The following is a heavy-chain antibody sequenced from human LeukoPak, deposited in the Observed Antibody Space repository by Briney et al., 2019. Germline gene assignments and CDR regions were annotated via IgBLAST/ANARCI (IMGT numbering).Heavy chain of an antibody. V-gene: IGHV4-4*07. CDR3: ARDSVTRRPRYYYYMDV. CDR2: IYTSGST. J-gene: IGHJ6*03. D-gene: IGHD4-11*01. CDR1: GVSFSGYY. Sequence: TSETLSLTCAVYGVSFSGYYWSWLRQPAGKGLEWVGRIYTSGSTNYNPSLKSRVTMSVDTSKNQFSLKLSSVTAADTAVYYCARDSVTRRPRYYYYMDVWGKGTTVTVSS.